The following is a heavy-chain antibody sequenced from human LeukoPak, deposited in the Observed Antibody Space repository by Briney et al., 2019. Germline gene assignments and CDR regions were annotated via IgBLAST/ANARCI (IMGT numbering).Heavy chain of an antibody. Sequence: PGGSLRLSCAASGFTVSSNYMSWVRQALGKGLEWVSVIYSGGSTYYADSVKGRFTISRDNSKNTLYPQMNSLRAEDTAVYYCARAGPLFGTFDYWGQGTLVTVSS. CDR2: IYSGGST. CDR3: ARAGPLFGTFDY. J-gene: IGHJ4*02. CDR1: GFTVSSNY. V-gene: IGHV3-53*01. D-gene: IGHD2-21*01.